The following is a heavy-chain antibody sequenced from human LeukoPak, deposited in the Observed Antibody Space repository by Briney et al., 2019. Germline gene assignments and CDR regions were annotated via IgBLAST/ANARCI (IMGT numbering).Heavy chain of an antibody. V-gene: IGHV1-18*01. CDR1: GYTFTSYG. CDR2: ISSYNGNT. J-gene: IGHJ3*01. Sequence: ASVTVSCTASGYTFTSYGISWVRQAPGQGLEWMGWISSYNGNTNYAEKLQGRVTMTTDTSTSTAYMELRSLRSDDTAVYYCATAQRCSGGTCYAWTDAFHVWGQGTMVIVSS. D-gene: IGHD2-15*01. CDR3: ATAQRCSGGTCYAWTDAFHV.